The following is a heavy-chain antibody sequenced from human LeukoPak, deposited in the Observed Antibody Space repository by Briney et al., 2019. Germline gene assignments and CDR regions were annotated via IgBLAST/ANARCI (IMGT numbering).Heavy chain of an antibody. Sequence: GRSLRLSCAAFGFTFSSYGMHWVRQAPGKGLEGVAVIWYDGSNKYYADSVKGRFTISRDNSKNTLYLQMNSLRAEDTAVYYCARDPALLWFGELLKYYFDYWGQGTLVTVSS. CDR1: GFTFSSYG. J-gene: IGHJ4*02. V-gene: IGHV3-33*01. CDR3: ARDPALLWFGELLKYYFDY. D-gene: IGHD3-10*01. CDR2: IWYDGSNK.